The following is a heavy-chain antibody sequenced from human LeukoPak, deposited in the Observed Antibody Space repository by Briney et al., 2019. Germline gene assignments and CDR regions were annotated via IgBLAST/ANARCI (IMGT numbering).Heavy chain of an antibody. V-gene: IGHV4-34*01. CDR1: GGSFSGYY. CDR2: INHSGST. Sequence: PLETLSLTCAVYGGSFSGYYWSWIRQPPGKGLEWIGEINHSGSTNYNPSLKSRVTISVDTSKNQFSLKLSSVTAADTAVYYCARGYSYFDYWGQGTLVTVSS. D-gene: IGHD5-18*01. J-gene: IGHJ4*02. CDR3: ARGYSYFDY.